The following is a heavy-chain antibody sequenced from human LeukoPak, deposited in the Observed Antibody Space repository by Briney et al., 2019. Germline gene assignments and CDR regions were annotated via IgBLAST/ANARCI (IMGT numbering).Heavy chain of an antibody. CDR1: GGSISSSSYY. D-gene: IGHD1-20*01. V-gene: IGHV4-39*01. Sequence: SETLSLTCTVSGGSISSSSYYWGWIRQPPGKGLEWIGSIYYSGSTYYNPPLKSRVTISVDTSKNQFSLKLSSVTAADTAVYYCARRGNNWNEIDYWGQGTLVTVSS. CDR3: ARRGNNWNEIDY. CDR2: IYYSGST. J-gene: IGHJ4*02.